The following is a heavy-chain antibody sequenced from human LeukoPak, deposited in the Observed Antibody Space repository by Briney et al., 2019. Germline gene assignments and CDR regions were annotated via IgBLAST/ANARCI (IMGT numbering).Heavy chain of an antibody. CDR1: GYTFTSYY. Sequence: GASVKVSCKASGYTFTSYYMHWVRQAPGQGLEWMGIINPSGGSTSYAQKFQGRVTMTRDTSTSTVYMELSSLRSEDTAVYYCARDTIGATPSYYFDYWGQGTLVTVSS. CDR3: ARDTIGATPSYYFDY. CDR2: INPSGGST. J-gene: IGHJ4*02. D-gene: IGHD3-16*01. V-gene: IGHV1-46*01.